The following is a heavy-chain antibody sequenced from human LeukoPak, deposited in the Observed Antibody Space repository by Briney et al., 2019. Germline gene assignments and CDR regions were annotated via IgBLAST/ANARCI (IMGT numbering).Heavy chain of an antibody. J-gene: IGHJ4*02. V-gene: IGHV3-30*18. D-gene: IGHD1-1*01. CDR3: AKDRLPLERGYFDY. CDR2: ISYDGSNE. Sequence: GGSLRLSCAASGFTFSSYGMHWVRQAPGKGLEWVAVISYDGSNEYYADSVKGRFTISRDNSKNTLYLQMNSLRAEDTAVYYCAKDRLPLERGYFDYWGQGTLVTVSS. CDR1: GFTFSSYG.